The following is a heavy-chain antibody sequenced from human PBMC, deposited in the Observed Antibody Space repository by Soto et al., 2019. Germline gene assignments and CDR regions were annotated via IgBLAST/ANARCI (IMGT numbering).Heavy chain of an antibody. V-gene: IGHV4-39*01. J-gene: IGHJ6*02. CDR3: ARNQPQRYCSGGTCRPAYGMDV. Sequence: LSLTCTVSGGSISSDSFYWAWIRQPPGKGLEWIGIIYYSGDTYYNPSLAGRLTMSVDTSNQFSLTLRSVTAADTALYYFARNQPQRYCSGGTCRPAYGMDVWGQGTTVTVSS. D-gene: IGHD2-15*01. CDR1: GGSISSDSFY. CDR2: IYYSGDT.